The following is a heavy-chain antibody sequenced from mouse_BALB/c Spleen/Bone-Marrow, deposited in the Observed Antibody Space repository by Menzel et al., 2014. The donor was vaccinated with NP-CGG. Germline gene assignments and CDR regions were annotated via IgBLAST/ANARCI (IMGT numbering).Heavy chain of an antibody. CDR2: IYPGSGST. D-gene: IGHD2-4*01. CDR1: GYTFTDYV. J-gene: IGHJ1*01. Sequence: QVQLQQPGPELVKPGASVNMSCKASGYTFTDYVISWVKQRTGQGLEWIGEIYPGSGSTYYNEKFKGKATLTADKSSNTAYMQLSSLTSEDSAVYFCARYYDYDWYFDVWGAGTTVTVSS. V-gene: IGHV1-77*01. CDR3: ARYYDYDWYFDV.